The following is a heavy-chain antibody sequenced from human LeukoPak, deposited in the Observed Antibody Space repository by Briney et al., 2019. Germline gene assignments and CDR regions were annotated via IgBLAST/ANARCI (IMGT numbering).Heavy chain of an antibody. D-gene: IGHD6-13*01. J-gene: IGHJ4*02. Sequence: GGSLRLSCAASGISVSSNYMSWVRQAPGKGLEWVSVIYSGGSTDYADSVKGRVTISRDNSKNRLFLQMKSLRAEDTAVYYCARVAAAGGYYLDYWGQGTLVTVSS. V-gene: IGHV3-66*01. CDR2: IYSGGST. CDR1: GISVSSNY. CDR3: ARVAAAGGYYLDY.